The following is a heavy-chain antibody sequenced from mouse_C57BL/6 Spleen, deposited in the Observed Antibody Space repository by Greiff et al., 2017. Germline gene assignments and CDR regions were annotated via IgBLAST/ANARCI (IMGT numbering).Heavy chain of an antibody. CDR2: IDPSDSYT. Sequence: QVQLKQPGAELVMPGASVKLSCKASGYTFTSYWMHWVKQRPGQGLEWIGEIDPSDSYTNYNQKFKGKSTLTVDKSSSTAYMQLSSLTSEDSAVYYCAAGSYDYFDYWGQGTTLTVSS. D-gene: IGHD1-1*02. CDR3: AAGSYDYFDY. CDR1: GYTFTSYW. V-gene: IGHV1-69*01. J-gene: IGHJ2*01.